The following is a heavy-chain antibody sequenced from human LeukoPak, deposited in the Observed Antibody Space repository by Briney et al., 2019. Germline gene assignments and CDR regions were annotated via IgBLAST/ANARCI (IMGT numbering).Heavy chain of an antibody. Sequence: GGSLRLSCAASGFTFSSYEMNWVRQAPGKGLEWVSYISSSGSTIYYADPVKGRFTISRDNAKNSLYLQMNSLRAEDTAVYYCARSPDSIAAAGDFDYWGQGTLVTVSS. CDR2: ISSSGSTI. D-gene: IGHD6-13*01. J-gene: IGHJ4*02. CDR3: ARSPDSIAAAGDFDY. V-gene: IGHV3-48*03. CDR1: GFTFSSYE.